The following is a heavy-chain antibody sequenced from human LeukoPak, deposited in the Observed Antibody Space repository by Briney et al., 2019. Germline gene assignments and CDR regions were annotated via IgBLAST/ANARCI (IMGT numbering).Heavy chain of an antibody. V-gene: IGHV3-23*01. Sequence: EPGGSLRLSCAASGFTFSSYAISWVRQAPGKGLEWVSAISGSGGSTYYADSVKGRFTISRDNSKNTLYLQMNSLRAEDTAVYYCAKGGGGAYYYGSGNGALIDYWGQGTLVTVSS. CDR1: GFTFSSYA. D-gene: IGHD3-10*01. CDR3: AKGGGGAYYYGSGNGALIDY. CDR2: ISGSGGST. J-gene: IGHJ4*02.